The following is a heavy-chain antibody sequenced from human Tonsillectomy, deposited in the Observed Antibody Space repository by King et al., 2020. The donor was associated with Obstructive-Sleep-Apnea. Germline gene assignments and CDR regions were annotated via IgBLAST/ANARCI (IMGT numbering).Heavy chain of an antibody. CDR3: AKDISYDILTGDFDY. CDR2: ISWNGGSR. D-gene: IGHD3-9*01. Sequence: VQLVESGGGLAQPGRSLRLSCAASGFTFDDYAMHWVRQAPGKGLEWVSGISWNGGSRGYADSVRGRFNISRDNAKRSLYLQMNSLRAEDTALYYCAKDISYDILTGDFDYWGQGTLVTVSS. J-gene: IGHJ4*02. V-gene: IGHV3-9*01. CDR1: GFTFDDYA.